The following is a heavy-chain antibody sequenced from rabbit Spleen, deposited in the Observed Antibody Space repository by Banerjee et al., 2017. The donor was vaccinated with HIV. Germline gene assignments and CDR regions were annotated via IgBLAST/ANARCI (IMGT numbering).Heavy chain of an antibody. Sequence: QEQLVESGGGLVQPTGSLTLTCKASGFSFGDRDVMCWVRQAPGKGLEWIACINAATAKPVYATWAKGRFTISRTSSTTVTLRMTSLTAADTATYFCARDLVGVIGWNFYLWGPGTLVTVS. J-gene: IGHJ4*01. CDR3: ARDLVGVIGWNFYL. CDR2: INAATAKP. D-gene: IGHD1-1*01. V-gene: IGHV1S45*01. CDR1: GFSFGDRDV.